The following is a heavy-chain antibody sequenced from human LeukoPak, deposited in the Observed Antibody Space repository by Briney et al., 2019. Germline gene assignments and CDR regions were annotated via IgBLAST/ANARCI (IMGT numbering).Heavy chain of an antibody. CDR3: ARRGGGSGSPYFDY. D-gene: IGHD3-10*01. J-gene: IGHJ4*02. Sequence: GGSLRLSCAASGFTVSSNYMSWVRQAPGKGLESVSVIYSDGSTYYADSVKGRFTISRDNAKNSLYLQMNSLRAEDTAVYYCARRGGGSGSPYFDYWGQGTLVTVSS. V-gene: IGHV3-53*01. CDR2: IYSDGST. CDR1: GFTVSSNY.